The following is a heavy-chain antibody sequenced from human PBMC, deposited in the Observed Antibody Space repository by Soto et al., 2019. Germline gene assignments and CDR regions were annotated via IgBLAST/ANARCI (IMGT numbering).Heavy chain of an antibody. CDR1: GFTFSSYA. D-gene: IGHD3-10*01. CDR2: ISYDGSNK. CDR3: ARDRFITFTTYYYGMDV. J-gene: IGHJ6*02. Sequence: QVQLVESGGGVVQPGRSLRLSCAASGFTFSSYAMHWVRQAPGKGLEWVAVISYDGSNKYYADSVKGRFTISRDNSKNTLYLQMNSLRAEDTAVYYCARDRFITFTTYYYGMDVWGQGTTVTVSS. V-gene: IGHV3-30-3*01.